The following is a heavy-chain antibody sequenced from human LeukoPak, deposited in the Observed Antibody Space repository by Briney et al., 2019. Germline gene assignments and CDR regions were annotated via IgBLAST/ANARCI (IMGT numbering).Heavy chain of an antibody. Sequence: GGSLRLSCAASGFTFSDYYMSWIRQAPGKGLEWVSYISSSSSYIYYADSVKGRFTISRDNAKNSLYLQMNSLRAEDTAVYYCARDTLPTNDFDYWGQGTLVTVSS. CDR2: ISSSSSYI. CDR3: ARDTLPTNDFDY. V-gene: IGHV3-11*06. J-gene: IGHJ4*02. CDR1: GFTFSDYY.